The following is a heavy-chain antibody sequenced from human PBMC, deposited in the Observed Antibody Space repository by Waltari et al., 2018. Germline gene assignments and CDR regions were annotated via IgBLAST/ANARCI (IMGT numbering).Heavy chain of an antibody. J-gene: IGHJ5*02. D-gene: IGHD2-2*01. Sequence: EVQMLESGGGLVQRGGSLRLSCAASGFIFSSYDMGWVRQAPGKGLEWVSGIIGSGSKIHYADSVRGRFTISRDNSKNTVYLQMNSLRAEDTAVYYCAKGPAARTNWFDPWGQGTLVTVSS. CDR1: GFIFSSYD. V-gene: IGHV3-23*01. CDR3: AKGPAARTNWFDP. CDR2: IIGSGSKI.